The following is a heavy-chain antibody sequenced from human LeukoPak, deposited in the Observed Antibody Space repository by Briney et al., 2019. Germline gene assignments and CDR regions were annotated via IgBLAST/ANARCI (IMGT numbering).Heavy chain of an antibody. CDR3: ARVHDQEPNGWFGP. D-gene: IGHD1-26*01. V-gene: IGHV1-8*02. J-gene: IGHJ5*02. Sequence: ASVKVSCKASGYTFSSYDINWVRQATGQGLEWMGWMNTNSGNTGFARKFKGRLTLTRDTSIGTAYMGLSSLKPEDTAIYYCARVHDQEPNGWFGPWGQGTQVTVSS. CDR2: MNTNSGNT. CDR1: GYTFSSYD.